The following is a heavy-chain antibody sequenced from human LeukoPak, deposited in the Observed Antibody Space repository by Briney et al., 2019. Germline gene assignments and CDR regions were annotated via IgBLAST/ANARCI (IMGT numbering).Heavy chain of an antibody. J-gene: IGHJ4*02. D-gene: IGHD3-16*01. Sequence: GGSLRLSCAASGFTFSSYAMHWVRQAPGKGLEWVAVISYDGSNKYYADSVKGRFTISRDNSKNTLYLQMNSLRAEDTAVYYCARAPPEGGYFDYWGQGTLVTVSS. CDR3: ARAPPEGGYFDY. CDR2: ISYDGSNK. CDR1: GFTFSSYA. V-gene: IGHV3-30-3*01.